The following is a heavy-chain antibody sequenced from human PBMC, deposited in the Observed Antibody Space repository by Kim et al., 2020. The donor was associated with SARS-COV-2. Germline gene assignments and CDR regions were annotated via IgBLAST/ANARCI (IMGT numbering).Heavy chain of an antibody. V-gene: IGHV4-61*01. CDR1: GGSVSSGSYY. CDR2: IYYSGST. J-gene: IGHJ6*02. CDR3: ARGRVVLTVATLSYYYYGMDV. Sequence: SETLSLTCTVSGGSVSSGSYYWSWIRQPPGKGLEWIGYIYYSGSTNYNPSLKSRVTISVDTSKNQFSLKLSSVTAADTAVYYCARGRVVLTVATLSYYYYGMDVWGQGTTVTVSS. D-gene: IGHD2-15*01.